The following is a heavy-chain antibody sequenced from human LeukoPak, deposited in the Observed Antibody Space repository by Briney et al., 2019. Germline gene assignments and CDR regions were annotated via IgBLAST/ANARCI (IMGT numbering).Heavy chain of an antibody. CDR2: IYYSGST. CDR1: GGSISSSSYY. D-gene: IGHD2-15*01. CDR3: ARARLISGHDALDI. Sequence: PSETLSLTCTVSGGSISSSSYYWGWIRQPPGKGLEWIGSIYYSGSTYYNPSLKTRVTISIDTSKNQFSLKLTSVTAADTAVYYCARARLISGHDALDIWGQGTMVTVSS. V-gene: IGHV4-39*07. J-gene: IGHJ3*02.